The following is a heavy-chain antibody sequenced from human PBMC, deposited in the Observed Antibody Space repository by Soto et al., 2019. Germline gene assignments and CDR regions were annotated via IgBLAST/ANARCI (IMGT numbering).Heavy chain of an antibody. V-gene: IGHV3-53*01. CDR1: GLTVSSNY. J-gene: IGHJ4*02. CDR3: ARSYDFWSGYYRY. Sequence: PGGSLRLSCAASGLTVSSNYMSWVRQAPGKGLEWVSVIYSGGSTYYADSVKGRFTISRDNSKNTLYLQMNSLRAEDTAVYYCARSYDFWSGYYRYWGQGTLVTVSS. CDR2: IYSGGST. D-gene: IGHD3-3*01.